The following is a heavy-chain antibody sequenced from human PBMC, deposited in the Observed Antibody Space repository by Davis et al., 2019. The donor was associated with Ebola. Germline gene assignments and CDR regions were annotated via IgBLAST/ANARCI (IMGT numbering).Heavy chain of an antibody. Sequence: GESLKISCTASALNLGDAWMGWVRQAPGKGLGWVGRIKSRGAGGTTDHAPPVRDRFIISRDESRNTVYLQMTSLIMEDTAVYFCTTDRGIAVRPLFDCWGQGTLVSVSP. CDR1: ALNLGDAW. J-gene: IGHJ4*02. D-gene: IGHD6-6*01. CDR3: TTDRGIAVRPLFDC. CDR2: IKSRGAGGTT. V-gene: IGHV3-15*01.